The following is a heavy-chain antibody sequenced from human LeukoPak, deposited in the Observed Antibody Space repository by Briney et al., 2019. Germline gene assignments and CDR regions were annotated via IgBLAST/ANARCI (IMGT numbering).Heavy chain of an antibody. V-gene: IGHV3-21*04. CDR1: GFTFSSYS. Sequence: GGSLRLSCAASGFTFSSYSMNWVRQAPGKGLEWVSSISSSSSYIYYADSVKGRFTISRDNAKNSLYLQMNSLRAEDTAVYYCARDSGFRGYSGYGLGRDAFDIWGQGTMVTVSS. CDR2: ISSSSSYI. D-gene: IGHD5-12*01. J-gene: IGHJ3*02. CDR3: ARDSGFRGYSGYGLGRDAFDI.